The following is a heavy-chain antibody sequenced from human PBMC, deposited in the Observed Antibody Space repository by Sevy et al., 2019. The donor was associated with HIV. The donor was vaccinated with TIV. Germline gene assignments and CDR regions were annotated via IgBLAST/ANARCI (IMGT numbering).Heavy chain of an antibody. CDR3: AREWPGAVAALHFDY. J-gene: IGHJ4*02. Sequence: SETLSLTCTVSGGSISSGSYYWSWIRQLAGKGLEWIGRIYTSGSTNYNPSLKSRVTMSVDTSKNQFSLKLSSVTAADTAVYYCAREWPGAVAALHFDYWGQGTLVTVSS. V-gene: IGHV4-61*02. CDR1: GGSISSGSYY. D-gene: IGHD6-19*01. CDR2: IYTSGST.